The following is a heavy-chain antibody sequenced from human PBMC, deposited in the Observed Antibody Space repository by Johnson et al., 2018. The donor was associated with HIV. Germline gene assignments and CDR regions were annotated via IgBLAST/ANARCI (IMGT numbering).Heavy chain of an antibody. J-gene: IGHJ3*02. CDR1: GFTFSIYT. Sequence: QVQLVESGGGLVQPGGSLILSCAASGFTFSIYTMHWVRQAPGKGLEWVAVISYDGSNTYYVDSVKGRFTISRDSSKNTLYLQMNSLRADDTALYYCARGGAGIAAAEDAFDIWGQGTMVTVSS. D-gene: IGHD6-13*01. CDR2: ISYDGSNT. V-gene: IGHV3-30*04. CDR3: ARGGAGIAAAEDAFDI.